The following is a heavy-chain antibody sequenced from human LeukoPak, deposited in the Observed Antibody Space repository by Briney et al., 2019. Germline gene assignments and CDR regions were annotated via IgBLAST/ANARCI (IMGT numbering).Heavy chain of an antibody. D-gene: IGHD6-19*01. CDR3: AREDIRLDYFDY. V-gene: IGHV3-48*03. Sequence: GGSLRLSCAASGFTFSSYEMNWVRQAPGRGLEWVSYISGSGVTMYYADSVKGRFTISRDDAKNSLYLQMDSLRAEDTAVYYCAREDIRLDYFDYWGQGTLVTVSS. J-gene: IGHJ4*02. CDR2: ISGSGVTM. CDR1: GFTFSSYE.